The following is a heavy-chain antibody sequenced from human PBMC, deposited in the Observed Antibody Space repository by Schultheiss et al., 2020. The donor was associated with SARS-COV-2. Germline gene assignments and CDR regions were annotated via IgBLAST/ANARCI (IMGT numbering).Heavy chain of an antibody. CDR1: GFTFSSYG. CDR2: ISYDGSNK. J-gene: IGHJ3*02. Sequence: GGSLRLSCAASGFTFSSYGMHWVRQAPGKGLEWVAVISYDGSNKYYADSVKGRFTISRDNSKNTLYLQMNSLRAEDTAVYYCTTDLSYGSGSSPDAFDIWGQGTMVTVSS. CDR3: TTDLSYGSGSSPDAFDI. V-gene: IGHV3-30*03. D-gene: IGHD3-10*01.